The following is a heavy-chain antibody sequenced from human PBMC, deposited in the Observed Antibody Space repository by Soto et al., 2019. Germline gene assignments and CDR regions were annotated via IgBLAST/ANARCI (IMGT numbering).Heavy chain of an antibody. V-gene: IGHV5-51*01. CDR3: ARQDYSNYRGGMDV. J-gene: IGHJ6*02. CDR1: GYNFTSHW. D-gene: IGHD2-2*01. Sequence: PGESLKISCKTSGYNFTSHWIAWVRHMPGKGLEWMGSIYPSDSDIRYRPSFQCQVTISVDKSISTAYLQWSSLKASDTATYYCARQDYSNYRGGMDVWGQGTTFTVSS. CDR2: IYPSDSDI.